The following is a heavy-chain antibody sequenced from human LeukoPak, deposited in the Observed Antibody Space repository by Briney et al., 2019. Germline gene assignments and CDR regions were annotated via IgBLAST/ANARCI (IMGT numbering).Heavy chain of an antibody. CDR3: ARLEKGTMIY. CDR1: GYSFTTYW. J-gene: IGHJ1*01. CDR2: IYPGDSDI. V-gene: IGHV5-51*01. Sequence: EESPKISCKGSGYSFTTYWIGWVRQMPGKGLEWMGIIYPGDSDIRYSPSFQGQVTFSADKSISTAYLQWSSLKASDTAMYYCARLEKGTMIYWGQGTLVTVSS. D-gene: IGHD3-22*01.